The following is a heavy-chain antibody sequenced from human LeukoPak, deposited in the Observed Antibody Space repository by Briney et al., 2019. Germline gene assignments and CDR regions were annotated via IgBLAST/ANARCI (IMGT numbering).Heavy chain of an antibody. V-gene: IGHV1-18*01. D-gene: IGHD6-13*01. CDR3: ARQGALVKGIDY. CDR2: ISAYNGNT. CDR1: GYTFNNYG. Sequence: ASVKVSCKASGYTFNNYGISWVRQAPGQGLEWMGWISAYNGNTIYTQNFQDRVTMTTDTSTSTAYMELRSLRSDDTAVYYCARQGALVKGIDYWGQGTLVTVSS. J-gene: IGHJ4*02.